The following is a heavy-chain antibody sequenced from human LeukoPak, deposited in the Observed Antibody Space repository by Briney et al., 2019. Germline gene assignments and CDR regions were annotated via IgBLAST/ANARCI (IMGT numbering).Heavy chain of an antibody. CDR2: MNPNSGNT. D-gene: IGHD6-19*01. V-gene: IGHV1-8*01. CDR1: GYTFTSYD. Sequence: ASVKVSCKASGYTFTSYDINWARQATGQGLEWMGWMNPNSGNTGYAQKLQGRVTMTRNTSISTAYMELSSLRSEDTAVYYCARIGIAVAGVDYWGQGTLVTVSS. CDR3: ARIGIAVAGVDY. J-gene: IGHJ4*02.